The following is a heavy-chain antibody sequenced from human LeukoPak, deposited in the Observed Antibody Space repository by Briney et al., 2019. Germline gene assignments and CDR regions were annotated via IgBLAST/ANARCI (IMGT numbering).Heavy chain of an antibody. V-gene: IGHV4-59*01. CDR1: GGSISSYY. CDR2: IYYSGST. D-gene: IGHD5-18*01. CDR3: ARSDVDTAMVTALGYFDY. Sequence: PSETLSLTCTVSGGSISSYYWSWIRQPPGEGLEWNGYIYYSGSTNYNPSLKSRVTISVDTSKNQFSLKLSSVTAADTAVYYCARSDVDTAMVTALGYFDYWGQGTLVTVSS. J-gene: IGHJ4*02.